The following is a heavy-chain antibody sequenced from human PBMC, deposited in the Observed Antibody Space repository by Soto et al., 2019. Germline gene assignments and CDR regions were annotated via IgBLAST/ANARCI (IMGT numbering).Heavy chain of an antibody. V-gene: IGHV3-30*03. Sequence: GGSLRLSCAASGFTFSSYGMHWVRQAPGKGLEWVAVISYDGSNKYYAGSVKGRFTISRDNSKNTLYLQMNSLRAEDTAVYYCAGRVDYYDSSGYYPFDYWGQGTLVTAPQ. CDR3: AGRVDYYDSSGYYPFDY. CDR1: GFTFSSYG. D-gene: IGHD3-22*01. CDR2: ISYDGSNK. J-gene: IGHJ4*02.